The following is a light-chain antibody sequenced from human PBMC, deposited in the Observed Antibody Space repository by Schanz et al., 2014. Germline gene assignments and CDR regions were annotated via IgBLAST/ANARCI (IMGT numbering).Light chain of an antibody. J-gene: IGKJ4*01. V-gene: IGKV3-15*01. Sequence: EIVMTQSPATLSVSPGERATLSCRASQSVSSKLAWYQQKHGQAPRLLIYGASTRATGIPARFSGSGSGTEFTLTISSLQSEDFAVYYCQQRSNWLTFGGGTKVEIK. CDR2: GAS. CDR3: QQRSNWLT. CDR1: QSVSSK.